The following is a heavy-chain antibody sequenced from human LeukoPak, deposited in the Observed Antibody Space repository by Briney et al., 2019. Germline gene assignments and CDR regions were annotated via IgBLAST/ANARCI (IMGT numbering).Heavy chain of an antibody. CDR2: IIPIFGTA. CDR1: GGTFSSYA. V-gene: IGHV1-69*01. J-gene: IGHJ4*02. Sequence: SVKVSCKASGGTFSSYAISWVRQAPGQGLEWMGGIIPIFGTANYAQRFQGRVTITADESTSTAYMELSSLRSEDTAVYYCARVQTVWGSYPTLDYWGQGTLVTVSS. CDR3: ARVQTVWGSYPTLDY. D-gene: IGHD3-16*02.